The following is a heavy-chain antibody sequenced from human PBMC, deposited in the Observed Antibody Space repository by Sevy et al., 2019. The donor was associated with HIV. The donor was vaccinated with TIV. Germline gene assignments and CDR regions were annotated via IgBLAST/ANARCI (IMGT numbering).Heavy chain of an antibody. J-gene: IGHJ4*02. V-gene: IGHV3-23*01. CDR2: LSFGCGEI. CDR3: AREGCTKPHDY. Sequence: GGALRLSCAASGFTFSKYSMSWVRQPPGKGLGWVSTLSFGCGEINYADSVKGRFTISGDNSKSSVYLQLNNLRPEDTAGYYWAREGCTKPHDYWGQGTLVTVSS. CDR1: GFTFSKYS. D-gene: IGHD2-8*01.